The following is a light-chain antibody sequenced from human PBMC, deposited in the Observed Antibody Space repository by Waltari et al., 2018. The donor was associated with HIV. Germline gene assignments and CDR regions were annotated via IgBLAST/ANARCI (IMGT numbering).Light chain of an antibody. CDR2: GAS. Sequence: LTQSPGTLSLSPGERATLSCWASETVNRNYLAWYQQKPGQASRLLIYGASSRATGIPDRFSGSGSGTGFTLTISRLESEDFAVYYCQQYGSSPGTFGQGTKLEIK. CDR1: ETVNRNY. V-gene: IGKV3-20*01. J-gene: IGKJ2*01. CDR3: QQYGSSPGT.